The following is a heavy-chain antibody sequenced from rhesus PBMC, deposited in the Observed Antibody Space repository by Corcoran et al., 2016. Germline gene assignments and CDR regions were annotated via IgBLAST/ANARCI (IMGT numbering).Heavy chain of an antibody. V-gene: IGHV3-178*02. Sequence: EVQLVESGGGLAKPGGSLRPSCAASGFTFSDFYMDWVRQAPGKGLEWVSRISKDGGSTWYADSVKGRFTISRDNSKNTLSLQMNSLRAEDTAVYYCAKDASSWSNQYGLDSWGQGVVVTVSS. CDR2: ISKDGGST. D-gene: IGHD6-13*01. J-gene: IGHJ6*01. CDR1: GFTFSDFY. CDR3: AKDASSWSNQYGLDS.